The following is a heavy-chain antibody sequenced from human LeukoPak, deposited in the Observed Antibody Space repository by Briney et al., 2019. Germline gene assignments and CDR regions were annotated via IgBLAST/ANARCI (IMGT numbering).Heavy chain of an antibody. CDR2: ISSSGSTI. V-gene: IGHV3-48*03. J-gene: IGHJ4*02. Sequence: GGSLRLSCAASGFTFSSYEMNWVRQAPGKGLEWVSYISSSGSTIYYADSVKGRFTISRDNAKNSLYLQMNSLRAEDTAVYYCARSYDYYGSGSHDVWGQGTLVTVSS. CDR1: GFTFSSYE. D-gene: IGHD3-10*01. CDR3: ARSYDYYGSGSHDV.